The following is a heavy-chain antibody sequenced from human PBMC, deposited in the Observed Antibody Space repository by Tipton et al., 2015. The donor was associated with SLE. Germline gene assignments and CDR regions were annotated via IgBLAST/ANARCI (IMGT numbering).Heavy chain of an antibody. CDR2: IYNGGT. CDR3: AKADFDF. V-gene: IGHV3-23*03. Sequence: SLRLSCAASGFTFSNFAMDWVRQAPGKGLEWISVIYNGGTFYEKSVRGRFTISRDNSKDTVFLQMDNLRADDTAIYYCAKADFDFWGRGTLVTVSS. CDR1: GFTFSNFA. J-gene: IGHJ2*01.